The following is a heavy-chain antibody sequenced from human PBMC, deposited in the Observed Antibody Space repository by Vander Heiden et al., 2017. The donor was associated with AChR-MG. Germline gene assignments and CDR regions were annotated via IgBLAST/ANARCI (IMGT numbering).Heavy chain of an antibody. V-gene: IGHV3-30*02. D-gene: IGHD1-26*01. CDR2: VRYDTTTK. CDR3: VTDVGDTWSTGGDY. J-gene: IGHJ4*01. Sequence: QVQLVESGGGVVQPGGSLRLSCAASGFTFSGRGMHWVRQAPGKGLEWVAFVRYDTTTKHYVDSVKGRFTISRDNSKNTLYLQMNSLRTEDTGVYYCVTDVGDTWSTGGDYWGHGTLVTVSS. CDR1: GFTFSGRG.